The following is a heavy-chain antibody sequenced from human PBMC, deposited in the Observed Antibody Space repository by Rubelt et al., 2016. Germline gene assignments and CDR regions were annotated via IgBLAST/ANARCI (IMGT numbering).Heavy chain of an antibody. J-gene: IGHJ5*02. CDR1: GGSFSGYY. CDR3: ARTTPVVFDP. CDR2: INHSGST. V-gene: IGHV4-34*01. D-gene: IGHD2-15*01. Sequence: QVQLQQWGAGLLKPSETLSLTCAVYGGSFSGYYWSWIRQPPGKGLEWIGEINHSGSTNYNPSLRGRVTISVDTSKNQFSLKRSSVTAADTAVYYCARTTPVVFDPWGQGTLVTVSS.